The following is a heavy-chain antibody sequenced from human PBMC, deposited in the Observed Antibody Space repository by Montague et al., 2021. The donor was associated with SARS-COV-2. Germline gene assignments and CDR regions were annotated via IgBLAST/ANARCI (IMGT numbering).Heavy chain of an antibody. J-gene: IGHJ4*01. V-gene: IGHV4-39*01. CDR1: GDSVASNNYY. CDR3: ARNLPPATIFTVVTHFDF. Sequence: SETLSLTCNVSGDSVASNNYYWCWLRQPPGRGLEWIASVFHTGKAFYNPSPKSRSSISVDTATNQVSLKLTSVSGADTALYFCARNLPPATIFTVVTHFDFWGHGTRVAVS. D-gene: IGHD4-11*01. CDR2: VFHTGKA.